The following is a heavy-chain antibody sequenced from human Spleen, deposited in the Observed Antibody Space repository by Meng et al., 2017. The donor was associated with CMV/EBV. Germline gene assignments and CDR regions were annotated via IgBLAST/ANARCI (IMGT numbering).Heavy chain of an antibody. V-gene: IGHV4-34*01. Sequence: SQTLSLTCAVYGGSFSGYYWSWIRQPPGKGLEWIGEINHSGSTNYNPSLKSRVTISVDTSKNQFSLKLSSVTAADTAVYYCARRDNWFDPWGRGTLVTVS. CDR1: GGSFSGYY. CDR3: ARRDNWFDP. J-gene: IGHJ5*02. CDR2: INHSGST.